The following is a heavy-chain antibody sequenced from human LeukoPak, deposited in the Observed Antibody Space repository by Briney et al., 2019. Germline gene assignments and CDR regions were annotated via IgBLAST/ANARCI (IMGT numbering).Heavy chain of an antibody. Sequence: PSETLSLTCTVSGGSISSYYWSWIRQPPGKGLEWIGYIYYSGSTNYNPSLKSRVTISVDTSKNQFSLKLGSVTAADTAVYYCARLYYYDSSGFLDAFDIWGQGTMVTVSS. CDR3: ARLYYYDSSGFLDAFDI. J-gene: IGHJ3*02. D-gene: IGHD3-22*01. CDR1: GGSISSYY. V-gene: IGHV4-59*08. CDR2: IYYSGST.